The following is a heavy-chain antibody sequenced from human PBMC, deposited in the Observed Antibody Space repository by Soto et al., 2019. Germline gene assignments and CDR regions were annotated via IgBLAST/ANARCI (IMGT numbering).Heavy chain of an antibody. D-gene: IGHD1-26*01. Sequence: QVQLVQSGAEVKKPGASVKVSCKAIGYSFTSHYIHWVRQAPGQGLEWMGTIYPGGVNIGYAQKFQGSVTMTKDTATTTVYVELNSLTSEDTAVYYCGRALSGHDLVWWFDPWGQGTLVTVSS. CDR2: IYPGGVNI. V-gene: IGHV1-46*03. J-gene: IGHJ5*02. CDR3: GRALSGHDLVWWFDP. CDR1: GYSFTSHY.